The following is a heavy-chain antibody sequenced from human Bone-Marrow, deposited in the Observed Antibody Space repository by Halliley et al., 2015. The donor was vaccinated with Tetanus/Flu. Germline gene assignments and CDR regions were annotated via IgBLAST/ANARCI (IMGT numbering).Heavy chain of an antibody. J-gene: IGHJ3*02. V-gene: IGHV4-4*02. CDR3: ARSRAVAGDALDI. CDR1: GGSISSSSW. Sequence: SLRLSCAVSGGSISSSSWWSWVRQPPGKGLEWIGEIYHTGSTNFNPSLMSRVTILVDRSKNQFSLRVTPVTAADTAVYYCARSRAVAGDALDIWGQGTMVTVSS. D-gene: IGHD6-19*01. CDR2: IYHTGST.